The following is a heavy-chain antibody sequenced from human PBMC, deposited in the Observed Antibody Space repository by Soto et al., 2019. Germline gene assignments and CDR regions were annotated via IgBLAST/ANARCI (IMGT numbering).Heavy chain of an antibody. Sequence: SETLSLTCTVSGGSISSGDYYWSWIRQPPGKGLEWIGYIYYSGSTYYNPSLKSRVTISVDTSKNQFSLKLSSVTAADTAVYYCASMDTAISDAFDIWGQGTMVTVSS. CDR1: GGSISSGDYY. V-gene: IGHV4-30-4*01. CDR3: ASMDTAISDAFDI. D-gene: IGHD5-18*01. CDR2: IYYSGST. J-gene: IGHJ3*02.